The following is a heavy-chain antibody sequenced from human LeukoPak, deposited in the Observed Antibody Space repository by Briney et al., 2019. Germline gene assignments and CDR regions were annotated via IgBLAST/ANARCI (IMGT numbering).Heavy chain of an antibody. D-gene: IGHD3-16*02. CDR1: GGSFSGYY. CDR2: INHSGST. Sequence: SETLSLTCAVYGGSFSGYYWSWIRQPPGKGLEWIGEINHSGSTNYNPSLKSRVTISVDTSKNQFSLKLSSVTAADTAVYYCARGDPTYYDYVWRSYRYTEFDYWGQGTLVTVSS. V-gene: IGHV4-34*01. J-gene: IGHJ4*02. CDR3: ARGDPTYYDYVWRSYRYTEFDY.